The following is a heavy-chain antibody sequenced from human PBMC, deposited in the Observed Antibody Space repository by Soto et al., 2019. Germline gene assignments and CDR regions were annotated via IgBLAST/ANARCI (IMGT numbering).Heavy chain of an antibody. V-gene: IGHV4-31*03. D-gene: IGHD1-26*01. CDR3: ARDHKWDGMDV. Sequence: SETLSLTCSVSGGSFSSDSFIWSWVRQFPGKGLEWIGYIYYSGTTYYNPSLRGRVFMSVDTSKNQFSLKLSSVTAADTAVYYCARDHKWDGMDVWGQGTTVTVSS. J-gene: IGHJ6*02. CDR1: GGSFSSDSFI. CDR2: IYYSGTT.